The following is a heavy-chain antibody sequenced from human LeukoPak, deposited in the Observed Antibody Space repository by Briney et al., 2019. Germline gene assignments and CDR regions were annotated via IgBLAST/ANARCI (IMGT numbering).Heavy chain of an antibody. D-gene: IGHD2-15*01. J-gene: IGHJ6*02. CDR3: ARLGSPFDIVPNTMDV. Sequence: VASVKVSCKASGFNLIAYGFSWVRQAPGQGLEWMGWISGYNGDTNYAQRLQGRVTLTTDTSTSTGYMELRSLGSDDTAMYYCARLGSPFDIVPNTMDVWGQGTSVTVSS. V-gene: IGHV1-18*01. CDR2: ISGYNGDT. CDR1: GFNLIAYG.